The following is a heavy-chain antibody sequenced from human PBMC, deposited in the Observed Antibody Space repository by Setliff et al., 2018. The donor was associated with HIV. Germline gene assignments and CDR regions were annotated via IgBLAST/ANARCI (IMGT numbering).Heavy chain of an antibody. CDR2: IYHSGST. J-gene: IGHJ4*02. CDR1: GYSFSGGYY. CDR3: AGGSITMVRGVMIY. D-gene: IGHD3-10*01. V-gene: IGHV4-38-2*01. Sequence: SETLSLTCAVSGYSFSGGYYWAWIRQPPGKGLEWIGSIYHSGSTYYNPSLKSRVTISVDTSKKQFSLKLSSVTAADTAVYYCAGGSITMVRGVMIYWGQGTLVTVSS.